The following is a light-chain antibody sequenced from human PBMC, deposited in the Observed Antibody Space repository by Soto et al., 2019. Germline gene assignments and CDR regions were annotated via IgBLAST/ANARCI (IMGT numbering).Light chain of an antibody. J-gene: IGKJ4*01. CDR1: QGISSA. CDR2: DAS. V-gene: IGKV1-13*02. Sequence: AIQLTQSPPSLSASVGDRVTITCRASQGISSALAWYQQKPGKAPKLLIYDASNVEGGVPSRFSGSGSGTDFTLTISSLQPEDFATYYCQQFNTYSLTFGGGTKVDIK. CDR3: QQFNTYSLT.